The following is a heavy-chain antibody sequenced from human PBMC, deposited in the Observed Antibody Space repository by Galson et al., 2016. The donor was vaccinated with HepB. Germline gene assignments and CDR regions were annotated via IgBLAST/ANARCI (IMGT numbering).Heavy chain of an antibody. V-gene: IGHV3-48*02. CDR2: ISSALRPI. CDR1: GFTLSGSG. J-gene: IGHJ3*01. Sequence: CAASGFTLSGSGLNWVRQAPGRGLQWISYISSALRPIYYADSVKGRFAISRDNAKNSVVLEMNSLREEDTGVYYCARELVRSAFDLWGQGTMVTVSS. D-gene: IGHD6-6*01. CDR3: ARELVRSAFDL.